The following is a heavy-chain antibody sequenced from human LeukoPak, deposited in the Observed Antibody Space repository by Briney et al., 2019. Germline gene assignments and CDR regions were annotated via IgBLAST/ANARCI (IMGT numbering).Heavy chain of an antibody. J-gene: IGHJ4*02. CDR1: GYSFTSYW. V-gene: IGHV5-51*01. Sequence: GESLQISCKGSGYSFTSYWIGWVRPLPGKGLEWMGIIYPGDSDTRYSPSFQGQVTISADKSISTAYLQWSSLKASDTAMYYCARTVNPPYYYDSSGYYALDYWGQGTLVTVSS. D-gene: IGHD3-22*01. CDR3: ARTVNPPYYYDSSGYYALDY. CDR2: IYPGDSDT.